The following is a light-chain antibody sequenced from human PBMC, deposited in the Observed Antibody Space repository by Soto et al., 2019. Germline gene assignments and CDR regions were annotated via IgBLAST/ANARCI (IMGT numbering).Light chain of an antibody. CDR2: DAS. Sequence: DIQMTQSPSSLSASVGERVTITCQASQDIKNYLNWYQQKPGKAPNLLIYDASNLKTGVPSRFSGSGSGTHFTFTISSLQPEDIATYYCQHYDHLPPLSFGGGTKVEIK. V-gene: IGKV1-33*01. CDR1: QDIKNY. CDR3: QHYDHLPPLS. J-gene: IGKJ4*01.